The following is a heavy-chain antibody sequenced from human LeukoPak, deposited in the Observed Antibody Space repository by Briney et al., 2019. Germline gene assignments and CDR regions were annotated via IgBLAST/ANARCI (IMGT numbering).Heavy chain of an antibody. D-gene: IGHD4-17*01. Sequence: GGSLRLSCAASGLTFSSYSMNWVRQAPGKGLGWVSYISSSSSTIYYADSVKGRFTLSRDNAKNSRYLQMNSLRAEDTAVYYCARLSTVTNFDYWGQGTLVTVSS. CDR3: ARLSTVTNFDY. CDR2: ISSSSSTI. V-gene: IGHV3-48*01. CDR1: GLTFSSYS. J-gene: IGHJ4*02.